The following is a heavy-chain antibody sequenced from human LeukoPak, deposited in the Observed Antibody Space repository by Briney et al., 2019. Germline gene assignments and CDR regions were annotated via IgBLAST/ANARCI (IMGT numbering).Heavy chain of an antibody. J-gene: IGHJ2*01. Sequence: SQTLSLTCTVSGGSISSGGYYWSWIRQHPGKGLEWIGYIYYSGSTYYNPSLKSRVTISVDTSKNQFSLKLCSVTAADTAVYYCARVPYDYVWGSYRPYWYFDLWGRGTLVTVSS. V-gene: IGHV4-31*03. CDR1: GGSISSGGYY. CDR2: IYYSGST. CDR3: ARVPYDYVWGSYRPYWYFDL. D-gene: IGHD3-16*02.